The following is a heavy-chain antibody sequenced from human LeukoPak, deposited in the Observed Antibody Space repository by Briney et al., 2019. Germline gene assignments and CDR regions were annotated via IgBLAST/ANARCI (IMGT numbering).Heavy chain of an antibody. D-gene: IGHD4-17*01. CDR3: ARSRTYGDYGRGLDY. V-gene: IGHV3-74*01. Sequence: GGSLRLSCAASGFISSSYWMHWVRQPPGKGLVYIACINTDGFSTSYAVSVKGRFTISRDNAKNTLYLQMNSLRAEDTAVYYCARSRTYGDYGRGLDYWGQGTLVTVSS. CDR1: GFISSSYW. J-gene: IGHJ4*02. CDR2: INTDGFST.